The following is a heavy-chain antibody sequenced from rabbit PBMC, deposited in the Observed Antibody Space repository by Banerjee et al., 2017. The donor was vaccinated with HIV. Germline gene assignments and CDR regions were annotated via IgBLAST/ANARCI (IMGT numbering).Heavy chain of an antibody. J-gene: IGHJ4*01. CDR1: GFSFSSGYY. CDR2: VGAGSAGGT. Sequence: QSLEESGGDLVKPGASLTLTCTASGFSFSSGYYVCWVRQAPGKGLEWIACVGAGSAGGTYYASWAKGRFTISKTSSTTVTLQMTSLTAADTATYFCARGRAAYGGYDFDLWGPGTLVTVS. D-gene: IGHD2-1*01. CDR3: ARGRAAYGGYDFDL. V-gene: IGHV1S40*01.